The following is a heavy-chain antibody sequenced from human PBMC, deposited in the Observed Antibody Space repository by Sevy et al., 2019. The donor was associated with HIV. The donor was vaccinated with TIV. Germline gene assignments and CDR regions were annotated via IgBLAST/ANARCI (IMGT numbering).Heavy chain of an antibody. Sequence: ASVKVSCKASGFTFTSSAVQWVRQARGQRLEWIGWIVVGSGNTNYAQKFQERVTITRDRSTSTAYMELSSLRSEDTAVYYCAAPYSGSYLDAFDIWGQGTMVTVSS. CDR2: IVVGSGNT. CDR1: GFTFTSSA. D-gene: IGHD1-26*01. V-gene: IGHV1-58*01. CDR3: AAPYSGSYLDAFDI. J-gene: IGHJ3*02.